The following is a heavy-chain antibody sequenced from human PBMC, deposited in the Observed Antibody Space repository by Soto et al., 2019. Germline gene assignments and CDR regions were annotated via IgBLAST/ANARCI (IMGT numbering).Heavy chain of an antibody. CDR3: ASQRPTVTTFDC. Sequence: SETLSLTCAVYGGSFNGYYWNWIRQPPGKGLEWIGEINHSGSTNYNPSLKSRVSISVDTSKNQFSLRLSSVTAADTAVYYCASQRPTVTTFDCWGQGTLVTVSS. V-gene: IGHV4-34*01. CDR1: GGSFNGYY. D-gene: IGHD4-17*01. J-gene: IGHJ4*02. CDR2: INHSGST.